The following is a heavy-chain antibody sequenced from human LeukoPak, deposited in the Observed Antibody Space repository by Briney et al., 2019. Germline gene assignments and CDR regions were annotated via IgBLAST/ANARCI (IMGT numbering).Heavy chain of an antibody. J-gene: IGHJ4*02. CDR2: IYYSGGT. V-gene: IGHV4-59*08. CDR3: ARHKGLGFDY. D-gene: IGHD3/OR15-3a*01. Sequence: SETLSLTCSVSCGSISNYYWSWIRQPPAKGLEWIGCIYYSGGTNYNPSLESRVTISVDTSKNQFSLKLSSVTAADTAIYYCARHKGLGFDYWGQGTLVTVSS. CDR1: CGSISNYY.